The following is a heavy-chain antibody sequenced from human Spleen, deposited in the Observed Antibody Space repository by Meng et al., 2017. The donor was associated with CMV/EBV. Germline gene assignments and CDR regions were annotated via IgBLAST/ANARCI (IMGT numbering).Heavy chain of an antibody. J-gene: IGHJ4*02. CDR1: GFSLSTRGVG. V-gene: IGHV2-5*01. Sequence: SGPTLVKPTQTLTLTYTFSGFSLSTRGVGVGWIRQPPGKALEWLALIYWNDHKRYRPALGRRLTLTKDNSKNQVVLTMTNMDPVDTATYYCGNFDYWGQGMLVTVSS. CDR3: GNFDY. CDR2: IYWNDHK.